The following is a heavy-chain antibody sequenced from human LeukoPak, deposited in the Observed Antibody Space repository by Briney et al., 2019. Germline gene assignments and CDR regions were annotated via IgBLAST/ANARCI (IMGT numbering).Heavy chain of an antibody. V-gene: IGHV3-21*01. D-gene: IGHD6-13*01. CDR1: GFTFSSYS. CDR2: ISSSSSYI. CDR3: ARDPGIAAAHFDAFDI. Sequence: GSLRLSCAASGFTFSSYSMNWVRQAPGKGLEWVSSISSSSSYIYYADSVKGRFTISRDNAKNSLYLQMNSLRAEDTAVYYCARDPGIAAAHFDAFDIWGQGTMVTVSS. J-gene: IGHJ3*02.